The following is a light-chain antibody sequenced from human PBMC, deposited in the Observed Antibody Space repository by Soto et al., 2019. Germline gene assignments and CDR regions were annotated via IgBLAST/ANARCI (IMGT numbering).Light chain of an antibody. CDR3: QQDGSSPPYT. J-gene: IGKJ2*01. V-gene: IGKV3-20*01. Sequence: EIVLTQSPGTLSLSPGERATLSCRASQSVSSSYLAWYQQKPGQAPRLLIYGASSRATDIPDRFSGSGSGTDFTLTISRLEPEDCAVYYYQQDGSSPPYTFGQGTKLEIK. CDR1: QSVSSSY. CDR2: GAS.